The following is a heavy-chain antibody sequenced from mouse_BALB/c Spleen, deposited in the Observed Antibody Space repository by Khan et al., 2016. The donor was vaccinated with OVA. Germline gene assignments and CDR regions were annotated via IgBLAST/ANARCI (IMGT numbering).Heavy chain of an antibody. J-gene: IGHJ4*01. CDR1: GFSLTNYG. CDR2: IWSDGST. Sequence: QVQLKQSGPGLVAPSQSLSITCTISGFSLTNYGVHWVRQPPGKGLEWLVVIWSDGSTTYNSALNSRLTVDTDNSKSQVFLKMNSLQTDDTAMYFCARQPYYHYNIMDYWGEGTSVTVSA. D-gene: IGHD2-10*01. CDR3: ARQPYYHYNIMDY. V-gene: IGHV2-6-1*01.